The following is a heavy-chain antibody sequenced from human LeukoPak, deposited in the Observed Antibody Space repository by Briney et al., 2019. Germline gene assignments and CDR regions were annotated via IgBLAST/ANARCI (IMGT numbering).Heavy chain of an antibody. Sequence: GASVKVSCKASGYTFTSYDITWVRQATGQGLEWMGWLNPNSGNTGYAQKFQGRVTMTRNTSISTAYMELSSLRSEDTAVYYCARGGAYSELDYYYGMDVWGQGTTVTVSS. CDR3: ARGGAYSELDYYYGMDV. CDR1: GYTFTSYD. J-gene: IGHJ6*02. V-gene: IGHV1-8*02. D-gene: IGHD2-21*01. CDR2: LNPNSGNT.